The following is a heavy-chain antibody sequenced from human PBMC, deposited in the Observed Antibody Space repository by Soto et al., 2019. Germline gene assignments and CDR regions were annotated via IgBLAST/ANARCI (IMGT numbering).Heavy chain of an antibody. CDR1: GGSFSGYY. CDR3: ARDRYSSSSWGWFDP. J-gene: IGHJ5*02. CDR2: INHSGST. D-gene: IGHD6-6*01. V-gene: IGHV4-34*01. Sequence: SDTLSLTCAVYGGSFSGYYWSWIRQPPGKGLEWIGEINHSGSTNYNPSLKSRVTISVDTSKNQFSLKLSSVTAADTAVYYCARDRYSSSSWGWFDPWGQGTLVTVSS.